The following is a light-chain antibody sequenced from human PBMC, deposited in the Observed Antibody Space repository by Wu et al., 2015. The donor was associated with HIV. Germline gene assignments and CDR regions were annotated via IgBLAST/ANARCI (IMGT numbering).Light chain of an antibody. CDR3: HQYGTSPYT. V-gene: IGKV3-20*01. CDR2: GAS. CDR1: QSVSSNY. J-gene: IGKJ2*01. Sequence: EIVLTQSPGTLSLSPGERATLSCRASQSVSSNYLAWYQHKFGQAPRLLISGASSRATGIPDRFSGSGSGTDFTLSISRLEPEDSAVYYCHQYGTSPYTFGQGTKLEIK.